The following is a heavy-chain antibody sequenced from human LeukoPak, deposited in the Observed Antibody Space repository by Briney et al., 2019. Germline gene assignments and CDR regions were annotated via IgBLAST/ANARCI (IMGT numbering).Heavy chain of an antibody. CDR3: ARYGYYDKSVFSVFDI. J-gene: IGHJ3*02. CDR1: GGSISSSSYY. D-gene: IGHD3-22*01. Sequence: SETLFLTCTVSGGSISSSSYYWGWIRQPPGKGLEWIGSIYYSGSTYYNPSLKSRVTISVDTSKNQFSLKLSSVTAADTAVYYCARYGYYDKSVFSVFDIWGQGTMVTVSS. CDR2: IYYSGST. V-gene: IGHV4-39*07.